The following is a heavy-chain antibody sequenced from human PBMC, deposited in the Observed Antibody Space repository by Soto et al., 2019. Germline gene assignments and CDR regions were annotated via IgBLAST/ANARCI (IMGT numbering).Heavy chain of an antibody. V-gene: IGHV3-30*18. CDR1: GFTFSSYG. CDR3: AKGWYVATHDNYFDY. CDR2: ISYDRSNK. Sequence: GGSLRLSCAASGFTFSSYGMHWVRQAPGKGLEWVAVISYDRSNKYYADSVKGRFTISRDNSKNTLYLQMNSLRAEDTAVYYCAKGWYVATHDNYFDYWGQGTLVTVSS. D-gene: IGHD6-13*01. J-gene: IGHJ4*02.